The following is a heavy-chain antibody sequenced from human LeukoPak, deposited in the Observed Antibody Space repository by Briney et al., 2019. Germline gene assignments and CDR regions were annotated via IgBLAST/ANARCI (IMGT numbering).Heavy chain of an antibody. CDR2: INHSGST. V-gene: IGHV4-34*01. J-gene: IGHJ4*02. D-gene: IGHD6-19*01. Sequence: PSETLSLTCAVYGGSFSGYYWSWIRQPPGKGLEWIGEINHSGSTNYNPSLKSRVTISVDTSKNQFSLKLSSVTAADTAVYYCARVGRYSSGWYLFDYWGQGTLVTVSS. CDR3: ARVGRYSSGWYLFDY. CDR1: GGSFSGYY.